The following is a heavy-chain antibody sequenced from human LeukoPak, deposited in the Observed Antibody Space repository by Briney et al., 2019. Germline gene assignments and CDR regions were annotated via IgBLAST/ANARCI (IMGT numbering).Heavy chain of an antibody. Sequence: PGRSLRLSCAASGFTFSSNAMNWVRQAPGKGLEWVSRISGSGRNTYYADSVKGRFTISRDNSKNTLYLQMNSLISEDTAVYYCARSTLGTMTRLGDYWGQGTLVTVSS. CDR2: ISGSGRNT. CDR3: ARSTLGTMTRLGDY. D-gene: IGHD1-1*01. V-gene: IGHV3-23*01. J-gene: IGHJ4*02. CDR1: GFTFSSNA.